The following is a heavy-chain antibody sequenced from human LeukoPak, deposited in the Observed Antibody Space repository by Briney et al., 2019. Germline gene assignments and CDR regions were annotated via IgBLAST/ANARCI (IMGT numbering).Heavy chain of an antibody. Sequence: SETLSLTCTVSGGSINSYYWSWIRQPPGKGLECIGYIHYTGSTNYNPSLKSRVTISVDTSKNQFSLKLSSVTAADTAVYYCARHADSSSWYYDYWGQGTLVTVSS. CDR2: IHYTGST. J-gene: IGHJ4*02. D-gene: IGHD6-13*01. CDR3: ARHADSSSWYYDY. V-gene: IGHV4-59*08. CDR1: GGSINSYY.